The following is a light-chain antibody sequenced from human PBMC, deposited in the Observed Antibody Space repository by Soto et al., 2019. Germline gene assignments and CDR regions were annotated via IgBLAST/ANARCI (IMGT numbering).Light chain of an antibody. CDR3: QRYSSVPRT. CDR2: SAS. CDR1: QGINNY. J-gene: IGKJ1*01. V-gene: IGKV1-27*01. Sequence: DIQMTQSPSSLSASVGDRVTITCRASQGINNYLAWYQQKPGKVPKLLIYSASTLQSWVPSRFSASGYGTDFTLIISSLQPEDVAIYYCQRYSSVPRTFGQGTKVEIK.